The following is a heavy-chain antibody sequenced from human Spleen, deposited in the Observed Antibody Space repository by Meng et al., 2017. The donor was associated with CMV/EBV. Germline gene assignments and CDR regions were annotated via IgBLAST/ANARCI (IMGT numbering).Heavy chain of an antibody. CDR3: ARVYSNYALAHVWGMEV. CDR2: IYYSGIT. Sequence: SETLSLTCTVSGGSMSTYYWSWIRQPPGKGLEWIVCIYYSGITNHNHSLKSRVTISLDTSKNHFSLKLSSVTAADTAVYYCARVYSNYALAHVWGMEVWGQGTTVTVSS. V-gene: IGHV4-59*01. D-gene: IGHD4-11*01. J-gene: IGHJ6*02. CDR1: GGSMSTYY.